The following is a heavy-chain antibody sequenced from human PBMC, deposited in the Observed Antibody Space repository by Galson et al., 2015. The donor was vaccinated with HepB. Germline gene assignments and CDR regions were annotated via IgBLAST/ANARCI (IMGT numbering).Heavy chain of an antibody. V-gene: IGHV1-8*01. Sequence: QSGAEVKEPGASVKVSCTASGYIFTSYDINWVRQATGQGLEWMGWMNPNSGNTGYAQKFQGRVTMTRSTSISTAYMELSSLTSEDTAVYYCARDYGGNSGWFDPWGQGTLVAVSS. D-gene: IGHD4-23*01. CDR1: GYIFTSYD. CDR3: ARDYGGNSGWFDP. J-gene: IGHJ5*02. CDR2: MNPNSGNT.